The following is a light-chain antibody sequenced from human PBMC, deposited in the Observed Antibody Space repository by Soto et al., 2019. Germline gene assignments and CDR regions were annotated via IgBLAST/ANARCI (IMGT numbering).Light chain of an antibody. CDR2: GAS. CDR3: PQYTNRPPA. J-gene: IGKJ5*01. Sequence: EIVLTQSPGTLSLSPGERATLSCRASQSISSRYLAWYQQKPGQAPRLLIYGASTRATGIPARFSGSGSGTEFTLTISSLQSEDFAVYYCPQYTNRPPAFGQVTRLAIK. CDR1: QSISSRY. V-gene: IGKV3-15*01.